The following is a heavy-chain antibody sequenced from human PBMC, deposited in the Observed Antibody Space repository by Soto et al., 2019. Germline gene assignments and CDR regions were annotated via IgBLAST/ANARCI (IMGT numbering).Heavy chain of an antibody. Sequence: QVQLQESGPGLVKPSETLSLTCAVSGDSISTYYCMWIRQPPGKGLESIGYLYYGRTANYNPSLKSRVALSVDTSTNQCSLTLSSMTAADTAVYYCALRSMAVVPEYWGQGTLVTVSS. J-gene: IGHJ4*02. CDR1: GDSISTYY. CDR3: ALRSMAVVPEY. V-gene: IGHV4-59*01. D-gene: IGHD3-22*01. CDR2: LYYGRTA.